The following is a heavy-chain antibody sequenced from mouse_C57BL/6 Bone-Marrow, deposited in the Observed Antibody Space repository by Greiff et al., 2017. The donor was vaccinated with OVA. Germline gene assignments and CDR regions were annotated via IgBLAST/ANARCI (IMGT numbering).Heavy chain of an antibody. CDR1: GYTFTSYW. V-gene: IGHV1-72*01. CDR3: ATPQRWSHWYFDV. J-gene: IGHJ1*03. D-gene: IGHD2-3*01. Sequence: QVQLQQSGAELVKPGASVKLSCKASGYTFTSYWMHWVKQRPGRGLEWIGRIDPNSGGTKYNEKFKSKATLTVDKPSSTAYMQLSSLTSEDSAVEYCATPQRWSHWYFDVWGTGTTVTVSS. CDR2: IDPNSGGT.